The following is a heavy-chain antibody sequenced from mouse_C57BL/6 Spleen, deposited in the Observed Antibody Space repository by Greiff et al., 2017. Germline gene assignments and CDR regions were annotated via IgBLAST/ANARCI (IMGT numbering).Heavy chain of an antibody. CDR2: IDPETGGT. J-gene: IGHJ3*01. D-gene: IGHD2-3*01. V-gene: IGHV1-15*01. CDR3: TTGDGYYRFAY. CDR1: GYTFTDYE. Sequence: QVQLQQSGAELVMPGASVTLSCKASGYTFTDYEMHWVKQTPVHGLEWIGAIDPETGGTAYNQKFKGKAILTADKSSSTAYMELRSLTSEDSAVYYCTTGDGYYRFAYWGQGTLVTVSA.